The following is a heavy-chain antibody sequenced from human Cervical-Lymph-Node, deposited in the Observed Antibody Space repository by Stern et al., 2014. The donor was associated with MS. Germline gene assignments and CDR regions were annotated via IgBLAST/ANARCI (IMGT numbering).Heavy chain of an antibody. J-gene: IGHJ4*02. CDR3: ARVAPTVGAAY. CDR2: INPNGARS. Sequence: VQLVESGAEVMKPGASVNVSCKASGYTFTDYSIQWVRLVHGQGLEWMGMINPNGARSTYPRKFRGRVTMTRDTSTATVKMELNSLRSEDTAVYYCARVAPTVGAAYWGQGTLVTVSS. CDR1: GYTFTDYS. D-gene: IGHD1-26*01. V-gene: IGHV1-46*01.